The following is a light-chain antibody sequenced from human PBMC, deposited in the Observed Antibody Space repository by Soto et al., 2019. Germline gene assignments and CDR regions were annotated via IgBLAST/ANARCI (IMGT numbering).Light chain of an antibody. CDR1: SSDIGDYNF. CDR2: GVS. J-gene: IGLJ1*01. V-gene: IGLV2-14*01. Sequence: QSALTRPASVSGSPAQSITISCTGSSSDIGDYNFVSWYQQHPGKAPKLMIYGVSLRPSGVSDRFSGSKSGNTASLTISGLQAEDEADYYCSSYTSTSPPFLFGTGTKLTVL. CDR3: SSYTSTSPPFL.